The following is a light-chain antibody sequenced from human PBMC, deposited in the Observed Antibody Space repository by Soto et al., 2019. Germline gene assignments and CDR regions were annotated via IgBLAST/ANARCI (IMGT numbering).Light chain of an antibody. Sequence: EIVLTQSPGTLSLSPGERATLSCRASQSVTSNYLAWYQKKPGQAPRLLIYGASRRATGIPDRISGSGSGTDFTLTINRLESEDFAVYYCQQYGNSPWTFGRGTKVEIK. J-gene: IGKJ1*01. CDR1: QSVTSNY. CDR2: GAS. CDR3: QQYGNSPWT. V-gene: IGKV3-20*01.